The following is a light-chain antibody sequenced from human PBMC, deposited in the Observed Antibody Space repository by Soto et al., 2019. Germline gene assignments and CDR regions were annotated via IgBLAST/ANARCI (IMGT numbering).Light chain of an antibody. CDR1: FSDVGGYDY. CDR2: EVT. CDR3: SSRTSGSTRV. J-gene: IGLJ1*01. Sequence: QSVLTQPASVSGSPGQSIAISCTGTFSDVGGYDYVSWYQQHPDKAPKLMIYEVTKRPSGVSNRFSGSKSGNTASLTISGLQPEDEADYYCSSRTSGSTRVFGSGTKVTVL. V-gene: IGLV2-14*01.